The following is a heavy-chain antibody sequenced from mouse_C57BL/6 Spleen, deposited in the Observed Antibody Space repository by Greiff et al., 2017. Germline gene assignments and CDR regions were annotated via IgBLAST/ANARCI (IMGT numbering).Heavy chain of an antibody. CDR2: ISSGGSYT. Sequence: EVKLMESGGDLVKPGGSLKLSCAASGFTFSSYGMSWVRQTPDKRLEWVATISSGGSYTYYPDSVKGRFTISRDNAKNTLYLQMSSLKSEYTAMYYCARWGDDYSWFAYWGQGTLVTVSA. V-gene: IGHV5-6*01. CDR1: GFTFSSYG. D-gene: IGHD2-3*01. CDR3: ARWGDDYSWFAY. J-gene: IGHJ3*01.